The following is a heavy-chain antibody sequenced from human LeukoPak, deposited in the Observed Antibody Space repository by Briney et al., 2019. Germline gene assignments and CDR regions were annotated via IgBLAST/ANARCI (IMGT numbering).Heavy chain of an antibody. CDR3: AKLDYVWGSYRYDY. CDR2: ISYDGSNK. D-gene: IGHD3-16*02. V-gene: IGHV3-30*18. J-gene: IGHJ4*02. Sequence: GGSLRLSSAASGFTFSSYGMHWVRQAPGKGLEWVAVISYDGSNKYYADSVKGRFTISRDNSKNTLYLQMNSLRAEDTAVYYCAKLDYVWGSYRYDYWGQGTLVTVSS. CDR1: GFTFSSYG.